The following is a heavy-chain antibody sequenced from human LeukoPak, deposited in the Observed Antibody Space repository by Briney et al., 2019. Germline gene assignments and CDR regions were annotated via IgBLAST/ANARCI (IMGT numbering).Heavy chain of an antibody. CDR3: ATDRDNSDWQKRFDS. CDR1: GFTFSSYA. D-gene: IGHD3-9*01. CDR2: ISGSGGST. Sequence: GGSLRLSCAASGFTFSSYAMSWVRQAPGKGLEWVSAISGSGGSTYYADSVKGRFTISRDNAKNSLHLQMNSLRAEDTAVYYCATDRDNSDWQKRFDSWGQGTLVTVSS. V-gene: IGHV3-23*01. J-gene: IGHJ4*02.